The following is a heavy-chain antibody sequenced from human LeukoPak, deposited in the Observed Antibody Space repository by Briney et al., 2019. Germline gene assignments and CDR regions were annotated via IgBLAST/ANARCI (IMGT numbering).Heavy chain of an antibody. D-gene: IGHD3-16*02. CDR3: ARASGDYVWGSYRHATYFDY. V-gene: IGHV4-30-2*01. CDR1: GGSISSGGYS. Sequence: PSETLSLTCAVSGGSISSGGYSWSWIRQPPGKGLEWIGYIYHSGSTYYNPSLKSRVTISVDRSKNQFSLKLSSVTAADTAVYYCARASGDYVWGSYRHATYFDYWGQGTLVTVSS. J-gene: IGHJ4*02. CDR2: IYHSGST.